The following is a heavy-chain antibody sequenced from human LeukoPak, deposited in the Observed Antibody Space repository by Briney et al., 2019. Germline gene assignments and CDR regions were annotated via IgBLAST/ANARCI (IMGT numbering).Heavy chain of an antibody. D-gene: IGHD5-12*01. CDR2: ISGSGDST. CDR3: AKYRTYSPAGMDV. V-gene: IGHV3-23*01. J-gene: IGHJ6*02. CDR1: GFSFSYHG. Sequence: GGSLRLSCEVSGFSFSYHGMSWVRRAPGKGLEWVSGISGSGDSTYYADSVKGRFTISRDNSKNTLYLPMNSLRAEDTAVYYCAKYRTYSPAGMDVWGQGTTVTVSS.